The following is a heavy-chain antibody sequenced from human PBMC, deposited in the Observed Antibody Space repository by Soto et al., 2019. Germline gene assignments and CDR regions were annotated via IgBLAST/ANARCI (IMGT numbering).Heavy chain of an antibody. D-gene: IGHD3-10*01. Sequence: QVQLVESGGSVVQPGRSLRLSCAASEFTFSNYGMHWVRQAPGKGLEWVAVILNDGSNRYHADSVKDRFTISRDNSKNTLYLQTNSLRAEYTHVYYGARDDEYSGNGMDVWGQGTTVTVS. V-gene: IGHV3-33*01. CDR1: EFTFSNYG. J-gene: IGHJ6*02. CDR3: ARDDEYSGNGMDV. CDR2: ILNDGSNR.